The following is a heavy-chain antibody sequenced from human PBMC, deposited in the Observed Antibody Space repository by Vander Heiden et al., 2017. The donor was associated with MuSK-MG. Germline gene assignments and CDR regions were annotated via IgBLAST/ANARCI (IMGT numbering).Heavy chain of an antibody. V-gene: IGHV4-31*03. CDR3: ARGRLNAVTPFDY. CDR2: IYYSGST. CDR1: GGSISSGGYY. D-gene: IGHD4-17*01. J-gene: IGHJ4*02. Sequence: QVQLQESGPGLVKPSQTLSPTCTVSGGSISSGGYYWSWIRQHPGKGLEWIGYIYYSGSTYYNPSLKSRVTISVDTSKNQFSLKLSSVTAADTAVYYCARGRLNAVTPFDYWGQGTLVTVSS.